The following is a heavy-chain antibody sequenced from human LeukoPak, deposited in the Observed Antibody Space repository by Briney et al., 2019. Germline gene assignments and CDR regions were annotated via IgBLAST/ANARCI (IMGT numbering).Heavy chain of an antibody. D-gene: IGHD3-10*01. CDR1: GGSISSNSYY. J-gene: IGHJ5*02. CDR3: ARNRYYYGSGNYGVPNWFDP. V-gene: IGHV4-39*01. Sequence: SETLSLPCTVSGGSISSNSYYWGWIRQPPGKGLKWIGSIYYSGSTYYNPSLKSRVTISVDTSKNQFSLKLNSVTAADTAVYYCARNRYYYGSGNYGVPNWFDPWGQGTLVTVSS. CDR2: IYYSGST.